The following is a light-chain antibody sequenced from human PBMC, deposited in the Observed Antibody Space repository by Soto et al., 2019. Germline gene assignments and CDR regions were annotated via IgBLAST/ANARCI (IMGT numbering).Light chain of an antibody. CDR2: WAY. CDR3: QQYYSTPPYT. CDR1: QSVLYSSNNKNY. J-gene: IGKJ2*01. V-gene: IGKV4-1*01. Sequence: DIVMTQSPDSLAVSLGERATINCKSSQSVLYSSNNKNYLAWYQQKPGQPPKLLIYWAYTRESGVPDRFSGSGSGPDFTLTISSLQAEDVAVYYCQQYYSTPPYTFGQGTKLEIK.